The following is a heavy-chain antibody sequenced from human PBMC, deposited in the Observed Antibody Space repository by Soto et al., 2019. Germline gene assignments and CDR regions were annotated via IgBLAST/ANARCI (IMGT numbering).Heavy chain of an antibody. V-gene: IGHV3-74*01. J-gene: IGHJ6*02. CDR3: ARVFNLIVENYGMDV. CDR1: GFTFSSYW. CDR2: INSDGSST. D-gene: IGHD3-22*01. Sequence: GGSLRLSCAASGFTFSSYWMHWVRQAPGKGLVWVSRINSDGSSTSYADSVKGRFTISRDNAKNTLNLQMTSLRAEDTAVYYWARVFNLIVENYGMDVWGQGTTVTVSS.